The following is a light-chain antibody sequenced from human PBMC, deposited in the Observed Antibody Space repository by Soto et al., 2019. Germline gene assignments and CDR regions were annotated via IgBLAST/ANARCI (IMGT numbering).Light chain of an antibody. CDR3: MQALQVPHT. CDR1: QSLLYSNGNNF. Sequence: DIVMTQSPLSLPVTPGEPASISCRSSQSLLYSNGNNFFDWYLQKPGQSPQLLLYLGSNRASGVPDRFSGSGSVTDFTLKISRVEAEDVGVYYCMQALQVPHTFGQGTKLEIK. J-gene: IGKJ2*01. V-gene: IGKV2-28*01. CDR2: LGS.